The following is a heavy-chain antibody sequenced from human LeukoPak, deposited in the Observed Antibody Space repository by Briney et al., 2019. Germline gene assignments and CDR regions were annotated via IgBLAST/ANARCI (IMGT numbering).Heavy chain of an antibody. J-gene: IGHJ4*02. D-gene: IGHD6-6*01. CDR2: ISPTGSTT. Sequence: GGSLRLSCTASGFSFSGHWMHWARQLPGKGLVWVSRISPTGSTTSYADSVKGRFTVSRDNAKNTLNLQVNNLRAEDTAVYYCARGPNSNWSGLDFWGQGTLLTVSS. CDR1: GFSFSGHW. CDR3: ARGPNSNWSGLDF. V-gene: IGHV3-74*01.